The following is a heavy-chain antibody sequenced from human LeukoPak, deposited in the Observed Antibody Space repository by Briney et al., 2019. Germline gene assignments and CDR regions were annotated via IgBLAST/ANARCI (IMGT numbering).Heavy chain of an antibody. Sequence: SETLSLTCSVSGGSISSSSYYWGWIRQPPGKGLERIGSSFHSGSPYYNPSLKSRVTISVDTSKNQFSLKLSSVTDADTAVYYCARATATGSWGLFDYWGQGTQVIVSS. V-gene: IGHV4-39*01. J-gene: IGHJ4*02. CDR1: GGSISSSSYY. CDR3: ARATATGSWGLFDY. D-gene: IGHD1-1*01. CDR2: SFHSGSP.